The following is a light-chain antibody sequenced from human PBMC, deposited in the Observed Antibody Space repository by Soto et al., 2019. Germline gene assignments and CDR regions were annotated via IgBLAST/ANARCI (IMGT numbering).Light chain of an antibody. J-gene: IGLJ2*01. CDR3: SSYTSSSTPYVV. Sequence: QSALTQPASVSGSPGQSITISCTGTSSDVGGYNNVSWYQQHPGKAPKIMIYEVSNRPSGVSNRFSGSKSGNTASLTISGLQAEDEADYYCSSYTSSSTPYVVFGGGTKLTVL. V-gene: IGLV2-14*01. CDR2: EVS. CDR1: SSDVGGYNN.